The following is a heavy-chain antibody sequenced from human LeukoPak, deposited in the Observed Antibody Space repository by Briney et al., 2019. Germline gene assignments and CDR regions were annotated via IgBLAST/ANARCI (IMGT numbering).Heavy chain of an antibody. D-gene: IGHD1-26*01. V-gene: IGHV3-23*01. CDR2: IYASGENT. J-gene: IGHJ4*02. CDR3: VRGLRELPY. CDR1: GFTFSSYA. Sequence: GGSLRLSCAASGFTFSSYAMTWVRQAPGKGLEWVSGIYASGENTYYADSVKGRFTISRDSSKNTLYLQMNSLRGEDTAVYYCVRGLRELPYRGQGTLVTVSS.